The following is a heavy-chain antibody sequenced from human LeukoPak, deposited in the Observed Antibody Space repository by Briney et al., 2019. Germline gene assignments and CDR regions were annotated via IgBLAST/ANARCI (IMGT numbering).Heavy chain of an antibody. CDR2: LYRGVST. CDR1: GGPIYSYY. V-gene: IGHV4-4*07. D-gene: IGHD3-22*01. CDR3: ARMNFYDSTGYSPGHYMDV. Sequence: SETLSLTSTVSGGPIYSYYWSRIRPNAGKGLEWIGPLYRGVSTDYNPSLKSRVTISVDTSKKQFALKLSAVTAADTAVYYCARMNFYDSTGYSPGHYMDVWGKGTTVTFSS. J-gene: IGHJ6*03.